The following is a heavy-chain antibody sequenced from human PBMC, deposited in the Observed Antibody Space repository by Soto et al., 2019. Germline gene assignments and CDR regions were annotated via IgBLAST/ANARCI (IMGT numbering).Heavy chain of an antibody. J-gene: IGHJ4*02. V-gene: IGHV1-18*01. CDR3: SREPCTNGVCSHFDY. CDR1: GYTFTSYG. D-gene: IGHD2-8*01. CDR2: ISAYNGNT. Sequence: QVQLVQSGAEVKKPGASVKVSCKASGYTFTSYGISWVRQAPGQGLEWMGWISAYNGNTNYAQKLQGRVTMTTDTATSTAYMEMRRMSSDYTAVDDCSREPCTNGVCSHFDYWGQGTLVTVSS.